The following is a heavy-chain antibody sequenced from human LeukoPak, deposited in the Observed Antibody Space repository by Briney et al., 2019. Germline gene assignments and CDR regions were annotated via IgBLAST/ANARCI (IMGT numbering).Heavy chain of an antibody. Sequence: GGSLRLSCAASGFTFSSYAMSWVRQAPGKGLEWVSATSGSGGCTYYADSVKGRFTISRDNSKNTLYLQMNSLRAEDTAVYYCAKDILNEYYYDSSGYYSSGMDVWGQGTTVTVSS. V-gene: IGHV3-23*01. CDR1: GFTFSSYA. CDR3: AKDILNEYYYDSSGYYSSGMDV. J-gene: IGHJ6*02. CDR2: TSGSGGCT. D-gene: IGHD3-22*01.